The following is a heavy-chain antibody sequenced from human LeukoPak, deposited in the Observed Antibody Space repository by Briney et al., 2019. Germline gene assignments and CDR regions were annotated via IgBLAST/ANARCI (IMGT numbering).Heavy chain of an antibody. Sequence: QPGGSLRLSCAASGFTFSSYAMSWVRQAPGKGLEWVSAISGSGGSTYYADSVKGRFTISRDNSKNTLYLQMNSLRAEDTAVYYCAEVRGRRYYDILTGPYWFDPWGQGTLVTVSS. J-gene: IGHJ5*02. D-gene: IGHD3-9*01. CDR3: AEVRGRRYYDILTGPYWFDP. CDR2: ISGSGGST. V-gene: IGHV3-23*01. CDR1: GFTFSSYA.